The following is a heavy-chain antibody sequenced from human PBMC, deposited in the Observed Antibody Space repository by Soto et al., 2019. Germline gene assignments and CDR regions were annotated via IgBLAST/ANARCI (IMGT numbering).Heavy chain of an antibody. CDR1: GFTFSSYG. Sequence: GGSLRLSCAASGFTFSSYGMHWVRQAPGKGLEWVAVIWYDGSNKYYADSVKGRFTISRDNSKNTLYLQMNSLRAEDTAVYYCARLVMELRGRLHDAFDIWGQGTMVTVSS. CDR3: ARLVMELRGRLHDAFDI. D-gene: IGHD1-7*01. J-gene: IGHJ3*02. V-gene: IGHV3-33*01. CDR2: IWYDGSNK.